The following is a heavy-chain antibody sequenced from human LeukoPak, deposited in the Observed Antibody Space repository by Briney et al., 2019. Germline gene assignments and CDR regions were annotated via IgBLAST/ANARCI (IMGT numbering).Heavy chain of an antibody. CDR3: AKDDSRGYYSQNGY. CDR2: VSDSGETT. D-gene: IGHD3-22*01. J-gene: IGHJ4*02. Sequence: GGSLRLSCAASGFTFRNYAMTWVRQAPGKGLEWVSTVSDSGETTYYADSVKGRFTISRDNSKNTVYLQMNSLRAEDTAVYYCAKDDSRGYYSQNGYWGQGTLVTVSS. CDR1: GFTFRNYA. V-gene: IGHV3-23*01.